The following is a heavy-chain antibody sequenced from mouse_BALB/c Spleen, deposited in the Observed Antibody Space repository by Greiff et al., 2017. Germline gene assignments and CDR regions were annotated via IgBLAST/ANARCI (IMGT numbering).Heavy chain of an antibody. Sequence: QVHVKQSGAELVRPGSSVKISCKASGYAFSSYWMNWVKQRPGQGLEWIGQIYPGDGDTNYNGKFKGKATLTADKSSSTAYMQLSSLTSEDSAVYFCARDMITAWFAYWGQGTLVTVSA. V-gene: IGHV1-80*01. CDR3: ARDMITAWFAY. CDR2: IYPGDGDT. J-gene: IGHJ3*01. CDR1: GYAFSSYW. D-gene: IGHD2-4*01.